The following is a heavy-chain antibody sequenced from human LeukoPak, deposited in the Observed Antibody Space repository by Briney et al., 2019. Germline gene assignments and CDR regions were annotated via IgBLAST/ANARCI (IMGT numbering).Heavy chain of an antibody. CDR3: AKDSIEYYDFGSPGANFDY. D-gene: IGHD3-3*01. V-gene: IGHV3-30*02. J-gene: IGHJ4*02. Sequence: GGSLRLSCAASGFTFSSYGMHWVRQAPGKGLEWVAFIRYDGSNKYYADSVKGRFTISRDNSKNTLYLQMNSLRAEDTAVYYCAKDSIEYYDFGSPGANFDYWGQGPLVTASS. CDR1: GFTFSSYG. CDR2: IRYDGSNK.